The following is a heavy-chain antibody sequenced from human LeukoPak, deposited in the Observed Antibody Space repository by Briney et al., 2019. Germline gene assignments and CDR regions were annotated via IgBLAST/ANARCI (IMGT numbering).Heavy chain of an antibody. D-gene: IGHD5-24*01. J-gene: IGHJ4*02. CDR3: ARGISVERGEPNFDY. CDR2: ISAYNGNT. Sequence: ASVKVSCKASGYTFTSYGISWVRQAPGQGLEWMGWISAYNGNTNYAQKLQGRVTMTTDTSTSTAYMELRSLRSDDTAVYYCARGISVERGEPNFDYWGQGTLVTVSS. V-gene: IGHV1-18*01. CDR1: GYTFTSYG.